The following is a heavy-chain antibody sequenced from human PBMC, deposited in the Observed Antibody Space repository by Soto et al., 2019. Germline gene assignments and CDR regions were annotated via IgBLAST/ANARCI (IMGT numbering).Heavy chain of an antibody. D-gene: IGHD3-10*01. Sequence: GESLKISCQGSGYSSTNYWIGWVRQMPGKGLEWMGSIYPDDSDTRYSPSFQGQVSISADKSVSTTYLQWSSLKASDTAMYYCASYPWLGAMDGDFDIWGQGTMVTVSS. J-gene: IGHJ3*02. V-gene: IGHV5-51*01. CDR1: GYSSTNYW. CDR3: ASYPWLGAMDGDFDI. CDR2: IYPDDSDT.